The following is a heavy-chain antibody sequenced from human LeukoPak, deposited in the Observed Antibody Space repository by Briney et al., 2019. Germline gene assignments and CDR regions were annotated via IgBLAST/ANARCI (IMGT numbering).Heavy chain of an antibody. CDR2: ISYDGSNK. CDR3: AKEDY. CDR1: GFTFSSYG. V-gene: IGHV3-30*18. Sequence: GVSLRLSCAASGFTFSSYGMHWVRQAPGKGLEWVAVISYDGSNKYYADSVKGRFTISRDNSKNTLYLQMNSLRAEDTAVYYCAKEDYWGQGTLVTVSS. J-gene: IGHJ4*02.